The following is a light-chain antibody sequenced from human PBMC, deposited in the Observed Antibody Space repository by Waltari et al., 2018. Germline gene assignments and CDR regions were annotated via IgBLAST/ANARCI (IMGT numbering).Light chain of an antibody. J-gene: IGKJ4*01. CDR3: QQRSNWPPT. CDR1: QSVSSY. CDR2: DAS. V-gene: IGKV3-11*01. Sequence: EIVLTQSPATLSLSPGERATLSCRASQSVSSYLAWYQQKPGQAPRLLIYDASNRATGIPARFSGSGSGTDFTLTXXSLEPEDFAVYXCQQRSNWPPTFGGGTKVEIK.